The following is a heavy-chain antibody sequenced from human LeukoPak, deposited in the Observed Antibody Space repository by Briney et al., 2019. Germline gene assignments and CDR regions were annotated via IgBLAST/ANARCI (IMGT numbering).Heavy chain of an antibody. J-gene: IGHJ6*04. CDR2: IYPGDSDT. D-gene: IGHD3-10*01. CDR3: ARLTGSGRGYYGMDV. V-gene: IGHV5-51*01. CDR1: GYSFTSYW. Sequence: PGESRKISCKGSGYSFTSYWIGWVRQMPGKGLGWMGIIYPGDSDTRYSPSFQGQVTISADKSISPAYLQWSSLKASDTAMYYCARLTGSGRGYYGMDVWGKGTTVTVSS.